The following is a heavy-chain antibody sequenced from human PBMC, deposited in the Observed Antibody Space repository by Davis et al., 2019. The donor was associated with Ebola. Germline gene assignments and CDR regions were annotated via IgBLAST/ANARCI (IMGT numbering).Heavy chain of an antibody. CDR2: IKQDGSEK. J-gene: IGHJ4*02. CDR1: GFTFSSYW. Sequence: GESLKISCAASGFTFSSYWMSWVRQAPGKGLEWVANIKQDGSEKYYVDSVKGRFTISRDNAKKSLYLQMNSLRAEDTAVYYCARAGITMIVVDYYFDYWGQGTLVTVSS. D-gene: IGHD3-22*01. V-gene: IGHV3-7*04. CDR3: ARAGITMIVVDYYFDY.